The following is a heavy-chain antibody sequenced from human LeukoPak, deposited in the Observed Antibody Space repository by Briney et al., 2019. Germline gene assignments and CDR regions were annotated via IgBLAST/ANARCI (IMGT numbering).Heavy chain of an antibody. CDR2: ISGSGGST. J-gene: IGHJ4*02. D-gene: IGHD3-22*01. V-gene: IGHV3-23*01. CDR1: GFTFSSSS. Sequence: GGSLRLSCAASGFTFSSSSMRWVRQAPGKGLEWVSAISGSGGSTYYADSVKGRFTISRDNSKNTLYPQMNSLRAEDTAVYYCAKDSTYYYDSSGYHHDYWGQGTLVTVSS. CDR3: AKDSTYYYDSSGYHHDY.